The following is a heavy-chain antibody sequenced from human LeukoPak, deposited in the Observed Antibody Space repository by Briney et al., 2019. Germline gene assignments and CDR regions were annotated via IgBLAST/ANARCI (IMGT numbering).Heavy chain of an antibody. CDR3: ARGVPGSSSWDYFDY. V-gene: IGHV3-43*01. CDR2: MSWNGGDT. CDR1: GFTFSSYW. D-gene: IGHD6-13*01. Sequence: PGGSLRLSCAASGFTFSSYWMDWVRQAPGQGLDWVSLMSWNGGDTDYADSVKGRFTISRDNNKNFLYLQMNSLRSEDTALYYCARGVPGSSSWDYFDYWGQGTLVTASS. J-gene: IGHJ4*02.